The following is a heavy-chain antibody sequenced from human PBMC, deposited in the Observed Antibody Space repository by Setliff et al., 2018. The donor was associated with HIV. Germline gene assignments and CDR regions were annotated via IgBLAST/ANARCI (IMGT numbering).Heavy chain of an antibody. CDR1: GYIFTDYY. D-gene: IGHD3-3*01. CDR3: ARDLSTHWSGYSLGY. V-gene: IGHV1-2*02. J-gene: IGHJ4*02. CDR2: INPKFGGT. Sequence: ASVKVSCKASGYIFTDYYFHWVRQVPGQGLEWMGWINPKFGGTLYAQKFKGRVVMTRDMSTSTVYMELTSLTPDDTALYYCARDLSTHWSGYSLGYWGQGTPVTVS.